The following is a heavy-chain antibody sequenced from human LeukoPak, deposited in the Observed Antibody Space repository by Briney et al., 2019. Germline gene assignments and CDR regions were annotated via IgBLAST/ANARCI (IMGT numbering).Heavy chain of an antibody. CDR1: GSTFSSYA. J-gene: IGHJ4*02. V-gene: IGHV3-23*01. Sequence: GGSLRLSCAASGSTFSSYAMSWVRQAPGKGLEWVSAISGSGGSTYYADSVKGRFTISRDNSKNTLYLQMNSLRAEDAAVYYCAKVPVRIAAAGRFDYWGQGTLVTVSS. CDR3: AKVPVRIAAAGRFDY. D-gene: IGHD6-13*01. CDR2: ISGSGGST.